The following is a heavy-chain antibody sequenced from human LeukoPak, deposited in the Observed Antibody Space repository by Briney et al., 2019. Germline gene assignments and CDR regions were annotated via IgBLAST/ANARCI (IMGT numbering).Heavy chain of an antibody. CDR1: GGSFSGYY. CDR3: ARHPYYYYGMDV. J-gene: IGHJ6*04. V-gene: IGHV4-34*01. Sequence: HSETLSLTCTVYGGSFSGYYWSWIRQPPGKGLEWIGEINHSGSTNYNPSLKSRVTISVDTSKNQFSLKLSSVTAADTAVYYCARHPYYYYGMDVWGKGTTVTVSS. CDR2: INHSGST.